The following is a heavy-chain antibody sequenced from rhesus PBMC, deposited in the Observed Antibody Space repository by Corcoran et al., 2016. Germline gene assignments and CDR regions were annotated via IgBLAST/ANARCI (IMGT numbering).Heavy chain of an antibody. V-gene: IGHV2-152*01. CDR2: IYRDDDK. J-gene: IGHJ2*01. CDR1: GFSLTTIGMG. CDR3: ARVGTVNWYFDL. Sequence: QVTLKESGPALVKPTQTLTLTCTFSGFSLTTIGMGVGWLRQPPGKALEWLALIYRDDDKRYSTSLKSRLTISKDTSKNQVVLTMTNMDPVDTATYYCARVGTVNWYFDLWGPGTPITISS. D-gene: IGHD5-24*01.